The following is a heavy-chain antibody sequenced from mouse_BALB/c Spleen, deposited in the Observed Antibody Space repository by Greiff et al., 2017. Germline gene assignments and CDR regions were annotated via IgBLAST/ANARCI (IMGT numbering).Heavy chain of an antibody. V-gene: IGHV14-4*02. CDR1: GFTFTDYY. CDR2: IDPENGDT. CDR3: NARAY. J-gene: IGHJ3*01. Sequence: EVQLQQSGAELVRSGASVKLSCTASGFTFTDYYMHWVKQRPEQGLEWIGWIDPENGDTEYAPKFQGKATMTADTSSNTAYLQLSSLTSEDTAVYYCNARAYWGQGTLVTVSA.